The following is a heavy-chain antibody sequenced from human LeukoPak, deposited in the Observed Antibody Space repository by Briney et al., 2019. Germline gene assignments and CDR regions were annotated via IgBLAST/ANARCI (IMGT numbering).Heavy chain of an antibody. Sequence: KSSETLSLTCTVSGGSISSYYWSWIRQPPGKGLEWIGYIYYSGSTNYNPSLKSRVTISVDTSKNQFSLKLSSVTAADTAVYYCALGRRPYYYDSSGHRWAFDIWGQGTMVTVSS. J-gene: IGHJ3*02. CDR2: IYYSGST. CDR3: ALGRRPYYYDSSGHRWAFDI. V-gene: IGHV4-59*01. CDR1: GGSISSYY. D-gene: IGHD3-22*01.